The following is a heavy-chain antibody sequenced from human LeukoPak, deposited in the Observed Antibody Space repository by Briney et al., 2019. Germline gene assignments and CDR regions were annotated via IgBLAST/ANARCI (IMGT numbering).Heavy chain of an antibody. Sequence: PGGSLRLSCAASGFTFSYYAMTWVRQAPGKGPEWVSGIYGRGGITHYADSVKGRFTISRDDSKNTLYLHMNSLRAEDTAVYYCARDSFGGYSAYDPLGGQGTLVTVSS. CDR2: IYGRGGIT. V-gene: IGHV3-23*01. J-gene: IGHJ4*02. CDR1: GFTFSYYA. D-gene: IGHD5-12*01. CDR3: ARDSFGGYSAYDPL.